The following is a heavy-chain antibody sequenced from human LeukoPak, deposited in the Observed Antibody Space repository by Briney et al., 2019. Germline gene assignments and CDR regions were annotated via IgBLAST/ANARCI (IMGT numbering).Heavy chain of an antibody. CDR3: ARDGAYYYDSSGQTPFDY. CDR2: FNPEDGET. Sequence: ASVKVSCKVSGYTLTELSMHWVRQAPGKGLEWMGGFNPEDGETIYAQKSQGRVTMTEDTSTDTAYMELRSLRSDDTAVYYCARDGAYYYDSSGQTPFDYWGQGTLVTVSS. J-gene: IGHJ4*02. CDR1: GYTLTELS. D-gene: IGHD3-22*01. V-gene: IGHV1-24*01.